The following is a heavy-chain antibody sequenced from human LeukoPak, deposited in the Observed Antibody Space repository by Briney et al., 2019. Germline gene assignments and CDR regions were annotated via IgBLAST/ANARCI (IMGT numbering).Heavy chain of an antibody. J-gene: IGHJ4*02. D-gene: IGHD4-23*01. V-gene: IGHV4-59*01. Sequence: PSETLSLTCTVSGGSISSYYWSWIRQPPGKGLEWIGYIYYSGSTNYNPSLKSRVTISVDTSKNQFSLKLSSVTAADTAVYYCARVGPYGGSLWDFDYWGQGTLVTVSS. CDR2: IYYSGST. CDR1: GGSISSYY. CDR3: ARVGPYGGSLWDFDY.